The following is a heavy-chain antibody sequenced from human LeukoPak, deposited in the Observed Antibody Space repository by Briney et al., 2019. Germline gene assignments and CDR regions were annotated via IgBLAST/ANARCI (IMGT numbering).Heavy chain of an antibody. Sequence: GASVKVSCKASGYTFTSYGISWVRQAPGQGLEWMGWISAYNGNTNYAQKLQGRVTMTTDTSTSTAYMELSSLRSEDTAVYYCARVAYGSGSYALDYWGQGTLVTVSS. CDR2: ISAYNGNT. CDR3: ARVAYGSGSYALDY. CDR1: GYTFTSYG. D-gene: IGHD3-10*01. J-gene: IGHJ4*02. V-gene: IGHV1-18*01.